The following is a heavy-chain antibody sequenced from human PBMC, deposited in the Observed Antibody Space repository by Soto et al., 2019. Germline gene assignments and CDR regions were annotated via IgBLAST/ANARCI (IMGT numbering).Heavy chain of an antibody. CDR3: ARGVVNSWPFDY. D-gene: IGHD6-13*01. V-gene: IGHV4-34*01. CDR2: INHSGST. CDR1: GGSFSGYY. Sequence: SETLSLTCAVYGGSFSGYYWSWIRQPPGKGLEWIGEINHSGSTNYNPSLKSRVTISVDTSKNQFSLKLSSVTAADTAVYYCARGVVNSWPFDYWGQGTLVTVSS. J-gene: IGHJ4*02.